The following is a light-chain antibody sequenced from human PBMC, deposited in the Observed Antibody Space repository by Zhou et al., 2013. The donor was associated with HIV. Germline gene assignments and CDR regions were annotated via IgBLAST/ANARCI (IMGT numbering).Light chain of an antibody. Sequence: DIQMTQSPSSVSASLGDTVTITCRASQGIDDYLAWYQQRPGTAPKLLVYAATSLLSGVPGRFSGSGSGTEFTLTISSLQPEDFATYYCQQANIYPHTFGQGTRLEIK. CDR2: AAT. V-gene: IGKV1-12*01. CDR1: QGIDDY. J-gene: IGKJ2*01. CDR3: QQANIYPHT.